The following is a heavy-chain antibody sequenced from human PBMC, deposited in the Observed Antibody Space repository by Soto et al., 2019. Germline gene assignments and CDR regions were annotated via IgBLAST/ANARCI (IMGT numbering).Heavy chain of an antibody. CDR3: ARVTITIFGVVIPQPDYYYYMDV. J-gene: IGHJ6*03. CDR2: TRNKANSYTT. CDR1: GFTFSDHY. V-gene: IGHV3-72*01. D-gene: IGHD3-3*01. Sequence: GGSLRLSCAASGFTFSDHYMDWVRQAPGKGLEWVGRTRNKANSYTTEYAASVKGRFTISRDDSKNSLYLQMNSLKTEDTAVYYCARVTITIFGVVIPQPDYYYYMDVWGKGTTVTVSS.